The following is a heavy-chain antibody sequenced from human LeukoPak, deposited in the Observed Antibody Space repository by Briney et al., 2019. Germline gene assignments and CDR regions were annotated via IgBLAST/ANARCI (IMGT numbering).Heavy chain of an antibody. CDR2: INSDGSST. D-gene: IGHD2-15*01. CDR3: AREESDVVVVAATWAFDI. Sequence: GGSLRLSCAASGFTFSTFAMIWVRQPPGKGLVWVSRINSDGSSTSYADSVKGRFTISRDNAKNTLYLQMNSLRAEDTAVYYCAREESDVVVVAATWAFDIWGQGTMVTVSS. CDR1: GFTFSTFA. J-gene: IGHJ3*02. V-gene: IGHV3-74*01.